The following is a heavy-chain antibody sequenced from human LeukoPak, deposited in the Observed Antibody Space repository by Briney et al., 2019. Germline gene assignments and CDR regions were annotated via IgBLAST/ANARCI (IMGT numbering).Heavy chain of an antibody. CDR2: ISSSSSYI. CDR3: ARDRVAARPSPYYYYYYMDV. V-gene: IGHV3-21*01. CDR1: GFTFSSYS. D-gene: IGHD6-6*01. J-gene: IGHJ6*03. Sequence: PGGSLRLSCAASGFTFSSYSMNWVRQAPGKGLEWVSSISSSSSYIYYADSVKGRFTISRDNAKNSLYLQMNSLRAEDTAVYYCARDRVAARPSPYYYYYYMDVWGKGTTVTVSS.